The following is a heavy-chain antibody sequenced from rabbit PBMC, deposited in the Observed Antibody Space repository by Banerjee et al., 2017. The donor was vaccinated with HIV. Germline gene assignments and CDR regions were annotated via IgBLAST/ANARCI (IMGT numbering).Heavy chain of an antibody. J-gene: IGHJ4*01. CDR2: IYNGDGKT. D-gene: IGHD3-1*01. CDR1: GFDLSSYYY. CDR3: ARGNWFMNFNL. Sequence: QSLEESGGGLVKPEGSLTLTCKASGFDLSSYYYMWWVRQAPGKGLEWIGCIYNGDGKTYYASWAKGRFTISKASSTTVTLQMTSLTAADTATYFCARGNWFMNFNLWGPGTLVTVS. V-gene: IGHV1S40*01.